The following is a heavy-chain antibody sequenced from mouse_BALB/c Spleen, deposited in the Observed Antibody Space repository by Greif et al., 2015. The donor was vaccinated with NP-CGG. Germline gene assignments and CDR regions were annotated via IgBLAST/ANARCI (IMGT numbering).Heavy chain of an antibody. D-gene: IGHD1-1*01. V-gene: IGHV1-7*01. CDR1: GYTFTSHW. CDR2: INPSTGYT. CDR3: ATSITTVVAYYFDY. J-gene: IGHJ2*01. Sequence: QVQLQQSGAELAKPGASVKMSCKASGYTFTSHWMHWVKQRPGQGLEWIGYINPSTGYTEYNQKFKDKATLTADKSSSTAYMQLSSLSSEDSAVYYCATSITTVVAYYFDYWGLGTTLTVSS.